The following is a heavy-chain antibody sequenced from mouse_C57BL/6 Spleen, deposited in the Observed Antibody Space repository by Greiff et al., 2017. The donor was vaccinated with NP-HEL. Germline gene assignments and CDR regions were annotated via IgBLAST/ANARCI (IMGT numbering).Heavy chain of an antibody. J-gene: IGHJ3*01. CDR1: GYAFSSSW. CDR2: IYPGDGDT. D-gene: IGHD2-1*01. Sequence: QVQLKESGPELVKPGASVKISCKASGYAFSSSWMNWVKQRPGKGLEWIGRIYPGDGDTNYNEKFKSKATLTVDKSSSTAYMQLSSLTSEDSAVYYCARGGIYYGNYIFAYWGQGTLVTVSA. CDR3: ARGGIYYGNYIFAY. V-gene: IGHV1-82*01.